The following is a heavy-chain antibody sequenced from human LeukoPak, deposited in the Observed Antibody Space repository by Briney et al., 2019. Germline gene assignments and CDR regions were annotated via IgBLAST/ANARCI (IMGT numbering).Heavy chain of an antibody. CDR1: GGSISSGSYY. J-gene: IGHJ4*02. V-gene: IGHV4-30-2*01. D-gene: IGHD3-3*01. CDR3: ARDTKEWGDYFDY. CDR2: IYHSGST. Sequence: PSQTLSLTCTVSGGSISSGSYYWSWIRQPPGKGLEWIGYIYHSGSTYYNPSLKSRVTISVDRSKNQFSLKLSSVTAADTAVYYCARDTKEWGDYFDYWGQGTLVTVSS.